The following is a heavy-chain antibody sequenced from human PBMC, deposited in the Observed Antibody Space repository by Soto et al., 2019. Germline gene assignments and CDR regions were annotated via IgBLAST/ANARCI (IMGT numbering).Heavy chain of an antibody. CDR2: IYYSGST. V-gene: IGHV4-59*01. J-gene: IGHJ6*02. Sequence: PSETLSLTCTVSGGSISSYYWSWIRQPPGKGLEWIGYIYYSGSTNYNPSLKSRATISVDTSKNQFSLRLNSVTDADTAVYYCARGHYYYYHVDVWGLGTTVTVSS. CDR1: GGSISSYY. CDR3: ARGHYYYYHVDV.